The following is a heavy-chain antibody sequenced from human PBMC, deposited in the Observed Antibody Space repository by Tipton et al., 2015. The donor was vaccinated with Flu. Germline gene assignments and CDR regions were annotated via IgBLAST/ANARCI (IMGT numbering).Heavy chain of an antibody. CDR1: GFTFSNYA. CDR2: ISGNGGGT. Sequence: SLRLSCAASGFTFSNYAMIWVRQAPGKGLEWVSVISGNGGGTYYADSVKGRFTISRDNSKNTLYLQMNDLRVEDTAVYYCAKRYCSSTTCYVPDALAIWGQGTMVTVSS. J-gene: IGHJ3*02. V-gene: IGHV3-23*01. D-gene: IGHD2-2*01. CDR3: AKRYCSSTTCYVPDALAI.